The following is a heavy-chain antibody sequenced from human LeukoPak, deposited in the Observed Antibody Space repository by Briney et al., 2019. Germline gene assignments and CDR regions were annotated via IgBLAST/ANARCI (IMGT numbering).Heavy chain of an antibody. CDR3: ARGPLGELLLFDY. CDR1: GGTFSNYI. D-gene: IGHD2-15*01. Sequence: GASVKVSCKASGGTFSNYIISWVRQAPGQGLEWMGRIIPIFGIANYAQKFQGRVTITADKSTSTAYMELSSLRSEDTAVYYCARGPLGELLLFDYWGQGTLVTVSS. J-gene: IGHJ4*02. V-gene: IGHV1-69*02. CDR2: IIPIFGIA.